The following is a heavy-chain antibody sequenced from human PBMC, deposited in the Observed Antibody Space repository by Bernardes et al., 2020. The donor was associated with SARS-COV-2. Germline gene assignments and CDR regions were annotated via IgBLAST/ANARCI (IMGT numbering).Heavy chain of an antibody. CDR2: IYHSGAT. J-gene: IGHJ4*02. Sequence: SESLSLTCAVSGGSIGTNNWWSWVRQPPGKGLEWTGEIYHSGATYYNPSLERRVTISVDMSKNLFSLTLTSVTAADTAVYYCARDASVTSRGYFDYWGRGTLATVSS. CDR3: ARDASVTSRGYFDY. D-gene: IGHD4-17*01. CDR1: GGSIGTNNW. V-gene: IGHV4-4*02.